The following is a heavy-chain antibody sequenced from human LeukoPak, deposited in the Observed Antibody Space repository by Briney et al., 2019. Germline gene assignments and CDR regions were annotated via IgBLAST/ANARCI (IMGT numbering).Heavy chain of an antibody. CDR1: GFTFSSYA. J-gene: IGHJ5*02. V-gene: IGHV3-23*01. Sequence: GGSLRLSCAASGFTFSSYAMSWVRQAPGKGLEWVSAISGSGGSTYYADSVKGRFTISRDNAKNSLYLQMDSLRAEDTAVYYCAKGGFGSGSYNWLDRWGQGTRVTVSS. CDR3: AKGGFGSGSYNWLDR. CDR2: ISGSGGST. D-gene: IGHD3-10*01.